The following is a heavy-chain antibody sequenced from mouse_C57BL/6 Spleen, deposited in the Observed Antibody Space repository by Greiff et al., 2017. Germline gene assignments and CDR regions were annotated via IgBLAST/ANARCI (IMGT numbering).Heavy chain of an antibody. J-gene: IGHJ4*01. CDR1: GYTFTSYW. Sequence: QVQLQQPGAELVMPGASVKLSCKASGYTFTSYWMHWVKQRPGQGLEWIGEIDPSDSYTNYNQKFKGKSTLTVDKSSSTAYMKLSSLTSEDSAVYYCARSTEDYAMGYWGQGTSVTVSS. CDR3: ARSTEDYAMGY. V-gene: IGHV1-69*01. CDR2: IDPSDSYT.